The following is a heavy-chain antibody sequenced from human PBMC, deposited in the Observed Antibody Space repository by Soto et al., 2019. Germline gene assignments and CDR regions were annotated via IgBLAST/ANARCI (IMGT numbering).Heavy chain of an antibody. CDR2: INHSGST. D-gene: IGHD2-15*01. V-gene: IGHV4-34*01. J-gene: IGHJ4*02. CDR3: ARGQHNCSGGSCYPGDFDY. CDR1: GGSFSGYY. Sequence: SETLSLTCAVYGGSFSGYYWSWIRQPPGKGLEWIGEINHSGSTNYNPSLKSRVTISVDTSKNQFSLKLSSVTAADTAVYYCARGQHNCSGGSCYPGDFDYWGQGTLVTVSS.